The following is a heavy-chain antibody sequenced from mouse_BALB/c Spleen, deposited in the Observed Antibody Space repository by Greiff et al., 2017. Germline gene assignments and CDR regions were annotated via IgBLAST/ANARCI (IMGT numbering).Heavy chain of an antibody. V-gene: IGHV5-9-1*01. CDR3: ARSYDGYYYFDY. CDR2: ISSGGSYT. D-gene: IGHD2-3*01. Sequence: EVMLVESGGGLVKPGGSLKLSCAASGFTFSSYAMSWVRQTPEKRLEWVATISSGGSYTYYPDSVKGRFTISRDNAKNTLYLQMSSLRSEDTAMYYCARSYDGYYYFDYWGQGTTLTVSS. CDR1: GFTFSSYA. J-gene: IGHJ2*01.